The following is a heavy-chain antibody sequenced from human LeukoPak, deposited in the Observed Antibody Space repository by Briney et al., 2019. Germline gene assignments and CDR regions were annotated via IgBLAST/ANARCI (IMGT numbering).Heavy chain of an antibody. V-gene: IGHV3-7*01. CDR3: ARADYYGSGSYYWK. Sequence: GGSLRLSWAASGFTFSSYWMSWVRQAPGKGLEWVANIKEDGSEKYYVDSVKGRFTISRDNAKNSLYLQMNSLRAEDTAVYYCARADYYGSGSYYWKWGQGTLVTVSS. CDR1: GFTFSSYW. D-gene: IGHD3-10*01. J-gene: IGHJ4*02. CDR2: IKEDGSEK.